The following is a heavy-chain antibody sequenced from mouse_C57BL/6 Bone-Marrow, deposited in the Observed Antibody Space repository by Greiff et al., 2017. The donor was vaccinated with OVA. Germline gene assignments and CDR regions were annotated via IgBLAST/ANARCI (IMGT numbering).Heavy chain of an antibody. J-gene: IGHJ3*01. V-gene: IGHV1-52*01. CDR1: GYTFTSYW. CDR3: ARGGGYGVGGAY. CDR2: IDPSDSET. Sequence: QVQLQQPGAELVRPGSSVKLSCKAFGYTFTSYWMHWVKQRPIQGLEWIGNIDPSDSETHYNQKFKDKATLTVDKSSSTAYMQLSSLTSEDSAVDFCARGGGYGVGGAYWGQGTLVTVSA. D-gene: IGHD2-2*01.